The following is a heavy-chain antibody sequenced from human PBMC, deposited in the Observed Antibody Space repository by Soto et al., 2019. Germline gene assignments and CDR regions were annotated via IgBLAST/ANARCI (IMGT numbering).Heavy chain of an antibody. CDR2: ISGSGGST. D-gene: IGHD3-10*01. CDR1: GFTFSSYA. V-gene: IGHV3-23*01. J-gene: IGHJ4*02. CDR3: ARDWLAVRGEPPTD. Sequence: EVQLLESGGGLVQPGGSLRLSCAASGFTFSSYAMSWVRQAPGKGLEWVSAISGSGGSTYYADSVKGRFTISRDNSETTRYLQMNSLRAEDTAVDYCARDWLAVRGEPPTDWGQGTLVTVSS.